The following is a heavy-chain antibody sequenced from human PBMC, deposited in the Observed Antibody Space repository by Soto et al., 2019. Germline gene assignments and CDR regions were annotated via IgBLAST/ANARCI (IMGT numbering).Heavy chain of an antibody. CDR1: GFSLSTSGVG. V-gene: IGHV2-5*02. Sequence: QITLKESGPTLVKPTQTLTLTCTFSGFSLSTSGVGVGWIRQPPGKALEWLALIYWDDDKRYSPSLKSRLTITKDTSKNQLVLTMTNMDPVDTATYYCAHNLYGDSRFDYWGQGTLVTVSS. CDR3: AHNLYGDSRFDY. D-gene: IGHD4-17*01. J-gene: IGHJ4*02. CDR2: IYWDDDK.